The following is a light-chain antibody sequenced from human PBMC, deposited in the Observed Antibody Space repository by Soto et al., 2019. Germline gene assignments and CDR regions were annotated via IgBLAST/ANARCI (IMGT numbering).Light chain of an antibody. Sequence: QSALTQPPSASGTPGQRVTISCSGSSSNIGSNTVNWYQQLPGTAPKLLIYSNNQRPSGVPDPFSGSKSGTSASLAISGLQSDDEADYYCAAWDDSLNGVVFGGGTKLTVL. CDR2: SNN. CDR3: AAWDDSLNGVV. J-gene: IGLJ2*01. V-gene: IGLV1-44*01. CDR1: SSNIGSNT.